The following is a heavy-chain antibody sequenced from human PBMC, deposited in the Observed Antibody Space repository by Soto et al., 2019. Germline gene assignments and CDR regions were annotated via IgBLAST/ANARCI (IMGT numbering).Heavy chain of an antibody. CDR3: AHSIFGPIPGYVWGSYRYTRAFDY. D-gene: IGHD3-16*02. CDR1: GFSLSTSGVG. V-gene: IGHV2-5*01. Sequence: QITLKESGPTLVKPTQPLTLTCTFSGFSLSTSGVGVGWIRQPPGKALEWLALIYWTDDKRYRPSLKRRLTITKDTSKNHVVRTMTNMDPVDTATYYCAHSIFGPIPGYVWGSYRYTRAFDYWGQGTLVTVSS. J-gene: IGHJ4*02. CDR2: IYWTDDK.